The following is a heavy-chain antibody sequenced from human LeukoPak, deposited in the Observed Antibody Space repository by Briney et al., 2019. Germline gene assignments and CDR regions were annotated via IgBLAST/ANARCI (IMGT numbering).Heavy chain of an antibody. CDR2: VHLDGST. V-gene: IGHV4-4*02. CDR1: GGSVTSTNW. CDR3: ARSALDSSGSYYNPQPFDY. J-gene: IGHJ4*02. Sequence: SETLSLTCDVSGGSVTSTNWWTWVRQPPGKGLEWIGEVHLDGSTNYNPSLKSRVTISVDMSKNQFSLKLTSVTAAHTAVYYCARSALDSSGSYYNPQPFDYWGQGTLVTVSS. D-gene: IGHD3-10*01.